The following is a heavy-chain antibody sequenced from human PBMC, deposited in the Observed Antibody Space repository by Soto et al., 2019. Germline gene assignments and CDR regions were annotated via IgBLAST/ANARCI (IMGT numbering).Heavy chain of an antibody. CDR1: GYSFAGYW. Sequence: GESLKISCLGSGYSFAGYWITWVRQKPGKGLEWMGRIDPSDSQTYYSPSFRGHVTISATKSITTVFLQWSSLRASDTAMYYCARQIYDSDTGPNFQYYFDSWGQGTPVTVSS. CDR2: IDPSDSQT. V-gene: IGHV5-10-1*01. J-gene: IGHJ4*02. CDR3: ARQIYDSDTGPNFQYYFDS. D-gene: IGHD3-22*01.